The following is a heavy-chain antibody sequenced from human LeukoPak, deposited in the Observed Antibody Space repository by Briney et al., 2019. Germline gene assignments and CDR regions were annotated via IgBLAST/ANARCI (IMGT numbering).Heavy chain of an antibody. CDR3: ARLHSTHSSNS. J-gene: IGHJ4*02. Sequence: SETLSLTCTVSGGSISSSNYYWGWIRQSPGKGLEWIGTIYYSGSTSYNPSLKSRVTISVDTSKNQFSLRLSSVTAADTAVYYCARLHSTHSSNSWGQGTLVTVSS. V-gene: IGHV4-39*01. D-gene: IGHD6-13*01. CDR2: IYYSGST. CDR1: GGSISSSNYY.